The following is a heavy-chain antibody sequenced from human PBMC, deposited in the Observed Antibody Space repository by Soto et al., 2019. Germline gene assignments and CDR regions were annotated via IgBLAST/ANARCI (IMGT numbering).Heavy chain of an antibody. CDR3: ARLANWGSYYFDY. Sequence: TLSLTCTVSGGSISSYYWSWIRQPPGKGLEWIGYIYYSGSTNYNPSLKSRVTISVDTSKNQFSLKLSSVTAADTAVYYCARLANWGSYYFDYWGQGTLVTVSS. D-gene: IGHD7-27*01. CDR2: IYYSGST. V-gene: IGHV4-59*01. J-gene: IGHJ4*02. CDR1: GGSISSYY.